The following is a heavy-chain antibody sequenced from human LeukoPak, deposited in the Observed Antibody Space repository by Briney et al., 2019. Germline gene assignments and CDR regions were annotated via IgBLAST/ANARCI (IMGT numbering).Heavy chain of an antibody. CDR2: IRYDGSNK. Sequence: GGSLTLSCAASGFTFSSYAMHWARQAPGKGLEWVALIRYDGSNKYYADSVQGRFTIARDNSNNTLYLQMNSLRAEDTALYYCAKDRQGSQSSGEDYWGQGTLVTVSS. CDR3: AKDRQGSQSSGEDY. J-gene: IGHJ4*02. CDR1: GFTFSSYA. V-gene: IGHV3-30*02. D-gene: IGHD7-27*01.